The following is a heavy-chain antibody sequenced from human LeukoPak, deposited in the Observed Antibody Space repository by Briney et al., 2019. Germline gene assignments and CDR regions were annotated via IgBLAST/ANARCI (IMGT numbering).Heavy chain of an antibody. Sequence: SETLSLTCAVYGGSFSGYYWSWIRQPPGKGLEWIGEINHSGSTNYNPSLKSQVTISVDASKNLFALKLSSVTAADTAVYYCARDRYCSGGSCYLGWFDPWGQGTLVTVSS. J-gene: IGHJ5*02. V-gene: IGHV4-34*01. CDR2: INHSGST. D-gene: IGHD2-15*01. CDR3: ARDRYCSGGSCYLGWFDP. CDR1: GGSFSGYY.